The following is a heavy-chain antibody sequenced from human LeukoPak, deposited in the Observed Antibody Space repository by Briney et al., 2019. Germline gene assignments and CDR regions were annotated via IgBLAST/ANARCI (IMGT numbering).Heavy chain of an antibody. CDR1: GDSMSGYS. Sequence: SETLSLTCTVSGDSMSGYSWSWLRQPAGKELEWIGRIYSSYFTEYDLSLDGRVTMSIDTSKNQFSLMLDSVTAADTAVYYCARVHIVTGTYFDSWGQGALVTVSS. CDR2: IYSSYFT. J-gene: IGHJ4*02. CDR3: ARVHIVTGTYFDS. D-gene: IGHD3-10*01. V-gene: IGHV4-4*07.